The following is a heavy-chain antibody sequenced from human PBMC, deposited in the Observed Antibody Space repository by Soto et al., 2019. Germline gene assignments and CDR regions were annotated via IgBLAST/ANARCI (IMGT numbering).Heavy chain of an antibody. D-gene: IGHD6-19*01. CDR2: ISYDGSNK. CDR3: ARVSIAVAVMDAFDI. CDR1: GFTFSSYA. V-gene: IGHV3-30-3*01. J-gene: IGHJ3*02. Sequence: HTGGSLRLSCAASGFTFSSYAMSWVRQAPGKGLEWVAVISYDGSNKYYADSVKGRFTISRDNSKNTLYLQMNSLRAEDTAVYYCARVSIAVAVMDAFDIWSQGTMVTVSS.